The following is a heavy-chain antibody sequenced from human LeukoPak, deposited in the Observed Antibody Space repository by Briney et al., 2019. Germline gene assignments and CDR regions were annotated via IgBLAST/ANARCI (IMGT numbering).Heavy chain of an antibody. CDR3: ARGFGGSSTSYAYPFGY. D-gene: IGHD2-2*01. V-gene: IGHV4-31*03. CDR2: IYYSGST. Sequence: SETLSLTCTVSGGSISSGVYYWSWIRQHPGKGLEWIGCIYYSGSTYYNPSLKSRITISVDTSKNQFSLKLSSVTAADTAVYYCARGFGGSSTSYAYPFGYWGQGTLVTVSS. CDR1: GGSISSGVYY. J-gene: IGHJ4*02.